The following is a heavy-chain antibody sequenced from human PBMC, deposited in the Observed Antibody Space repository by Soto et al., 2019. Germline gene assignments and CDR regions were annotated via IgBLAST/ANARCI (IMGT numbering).Heavy chain of an antibody. D-gene: IGHD2-21*02. Sequence: EVQLLESGGGLVQPGGSLRLSCAASGFTFSSYAMSWVRQAPGKGLEWVSAISGSGGSTYYADSVKGRFTISRDNSKNTLYLQRTSLRAEDTAVYYCAKDFIARGDCGPYTCWFDPWGQGTLVTVSS. CDR3: AKDFIARGDCGPYTCWFDP. J-gene: IGHJ5*02. CDR1: GFTFSSYA. CDR2: ISGSGGST. V-gene: IGHV3-23*01.